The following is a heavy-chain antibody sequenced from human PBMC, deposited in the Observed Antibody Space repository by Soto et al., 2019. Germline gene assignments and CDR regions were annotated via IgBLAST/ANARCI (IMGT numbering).Heavy chain of an antibody. Sequence: QVQLQESGPGLLKPSETLSLTCTVSGDSVSSGGYYWTWIRQPPGKGLEWIGFIAYTGTTHYNPSLKSRITISVDTSNYQFSLKLTSVTAADTAVYYCARYYPGGLPKAAWGQGTLVTVSS. J-gene: IGHJ5*02. D-gene: IGHD1-26*01. V-gene: IGHV4-61*08. CDR2: IAYTGTT. CDR1: GDSVSSGGYY. CDR3: ARYYPGGLPKAA.